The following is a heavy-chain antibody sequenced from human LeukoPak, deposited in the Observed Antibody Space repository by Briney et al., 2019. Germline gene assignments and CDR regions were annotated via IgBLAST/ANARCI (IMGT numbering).Heavy chain of an antibody. Sequence: PSETLSLTCAVSGGSVTSDNWWSWVRQPPGKELEWIGEIHHSGNTNYNPSLRSRVTISVDKSKNQFSLGLTSVIAADTAVYYCARRAVVSGAFDIWGQGTMVTVSS. D-gene: IGHD6-19*01. CDR3: ARRAVVSGAFDI. CDR2: IHHSGNT. V-gene: IGHV4-4*02. J-gene: IGHJ3*02. CDR1: GGSVTSDNW.